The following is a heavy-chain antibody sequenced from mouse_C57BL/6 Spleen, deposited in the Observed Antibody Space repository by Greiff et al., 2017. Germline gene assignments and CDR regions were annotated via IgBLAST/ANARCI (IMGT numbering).Heavy chain of an antibody. J-gene: IGHJ1*03. CDR3: ARAYGSSSLSYWYFDV. V-gene: IGHV7-1*01. CDR1: GFTFSDFY. D-gene: IGHD1-1*01. CDR2: SRNKANDYTT. Sequence: EVKLVESGGGLVQSGRSLRLSCATSGFTFSDFYMEWVRQAPGKGLEWIAASRNKANDYTTEYSASVKGRFIVSRDTSQSILYLQMNALRAEDTAIYYCARAYGSSSLSYWYFDVWGTGTTVTVSS.